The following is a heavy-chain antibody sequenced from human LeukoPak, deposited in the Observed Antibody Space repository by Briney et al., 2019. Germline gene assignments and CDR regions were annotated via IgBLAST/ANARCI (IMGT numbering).Heavy chain of an antibody. CDR2: LKLYDGSI. Sequence: GASVKVSCKASGYSFIRYHIHWVRQAPGQGLEWMGVLKLYDGSISHAQKFQGRVTVTRDTSTSTVHMELSGLRSEDTAVYYCARDQEGFDYWGQGTLVTVSS. V-gene: IGHV1-46*01. CDR3: ARDQEGFDY. CDR1: GYSFIRYH. J-gene: IGHJ4*02.